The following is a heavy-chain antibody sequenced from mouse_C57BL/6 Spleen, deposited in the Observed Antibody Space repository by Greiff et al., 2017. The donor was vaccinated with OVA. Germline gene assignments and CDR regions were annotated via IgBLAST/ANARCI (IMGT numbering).Heavy chain of an antibody. J-gene: IGHJ2*01. CDR2: IDPETGGT. Sequence: LQESGAELVRPGASVTLSCKASGYTFTDYEMHWVKQTPVHGLEWIGAIDPETGGTAYNQKFKGKAILTADKSSSTAYMELRSLTSEDSAVYYCTRKVWLPFDYWGQGTTLTVSS. CDR3: TRKVWLPFDY. CDR1: GYTFTDYE. D-gene: IGHD2-2*01. V-gene: IGHV1-15*01.